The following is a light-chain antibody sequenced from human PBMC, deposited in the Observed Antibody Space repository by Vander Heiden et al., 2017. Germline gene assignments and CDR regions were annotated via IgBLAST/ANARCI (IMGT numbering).Light chain of an antibody. V-gene: IGLV3-19*01. CDR2: GKN. Sequence: SKLTQDAAVSVALGQTVRITCQGDSLRSYYASWYQQKPGQAPVLVIYGKNNRPSGIPDRFSGSSSGNTASLTITGAQAEDEADYYCNSRDSSGNHYVFGTGTKVTVL. J-gene: IGLJ1*01. CDR1: SLRSYY. CDR3: NSRDSSGNHYV.